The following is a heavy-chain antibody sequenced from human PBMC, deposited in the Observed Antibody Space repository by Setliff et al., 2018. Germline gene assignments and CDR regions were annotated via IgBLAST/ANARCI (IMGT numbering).Heavy chain of an antibody. CDR3: AREVGSRLDY. J-gene: IGHJ4*02. D-gene: IGHD6-13*01. Sequence: ASVKVSCKVSGYTLTELSRHWVRQAPGKGLEWMGGFDPEDGETIYAQKFQGRVTMTTDTSTSTAYMELRSLRSDDTAVYYCAREVGSRLDYWGQGTLVTVSA. CDR1: GYTLTELS. CDR2: FDPEDGET. V-gene: IGHV1-24*01.